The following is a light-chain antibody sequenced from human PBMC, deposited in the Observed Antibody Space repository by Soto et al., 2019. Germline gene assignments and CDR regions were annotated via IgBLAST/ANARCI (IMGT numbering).Light chain of an antibody. CDR1: QSVSYN. CDR3: QQYKNWPPLT. CDR2: GAF. J-gene: IGKJ4*01. V-gene: IGKV3-15*01. Sequence: EIVMTQSPATLSVSPGETATLSCRASQSVSYNLAWYQQKPGQGPRLLIYGAFTGATGIPARFSGSGSGTEFTLTIGSLQAEDFAVYYCQQYKNWPPLTFGGGNKVEIK.